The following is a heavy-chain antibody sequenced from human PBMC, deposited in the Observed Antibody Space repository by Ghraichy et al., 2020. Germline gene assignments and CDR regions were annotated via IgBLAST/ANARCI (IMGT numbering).Heavy chain of an antibody. J-gene: IGHJ4*02. CDR1: GFTFSSYW. D-gene: IGHD2-15*01. Sequence: GGSLRLSCAVSGFTFSSYWMHWVRQAPGNGLVWVSRINSDGSSISYADSVKGRFTFSRDNAKNTLYLQMNSLRADDTAVYYCARGGPEYCSGGSCYAGDYWGQGTLVTVSS. V-gene: IGHV3-74*01. CDR3: ARGGPEYCSGGSCYAGDY. CDR2: INSDGSSI.